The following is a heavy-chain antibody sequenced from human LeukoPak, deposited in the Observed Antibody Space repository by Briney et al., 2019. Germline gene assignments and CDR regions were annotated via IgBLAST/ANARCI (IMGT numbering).Heavy chain of an antibody. CDR1: GYSFTSYW. V-gene: IGHV5-51*01. J-gene: IGHJ4*02. CDR3: ARGRRFGELSHPTYYFDY. CDR2: VYPGDSDT. Sequence: GESLKISCKGSGYSFTSYWIGWVRQMPGKGLEWMGIVYPGDSDTRYSPSFQGQVTISADKSISTAYLQWSSLKASDTAVYYCARGRRFGELSHPTYYFDYWGQGTQVTVSS. D-gene: IGHD3-10*01.